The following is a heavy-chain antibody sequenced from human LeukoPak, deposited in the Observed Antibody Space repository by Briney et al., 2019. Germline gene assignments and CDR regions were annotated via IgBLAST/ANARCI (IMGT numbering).Heavy chain of an antibody. CDR3: ARTTEGGYTYGYFYYYYMDV. CDR2: IYYSGST. J-gene: IGHJ6*03. CDR1: GGSISSYY. Sequence: PSETLSLTCTVSGGSISSYYWSWIRQPPGKGLEWIGYIYYSGSTNYKSSLKSRVTISVDTSKNQFSLKLSSVTAADTAVYYCARTTEGGYTYGYFYYYYMDVWGKGTTVTISS. V-gene: IGHV4-59*01. D-gene: IGHD5-18*01.